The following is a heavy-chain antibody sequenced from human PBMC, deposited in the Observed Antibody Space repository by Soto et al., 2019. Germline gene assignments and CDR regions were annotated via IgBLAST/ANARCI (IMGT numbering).Heavy chain of an antibody. CDR3: ASMYHKGDCSSTSCYYYYGMDV. Sequence: QVQLVQSGAEVKKPGSSVKVSCKASGGTLSSYAISWVRQAPGQGLEWMGGIIPIFGTANYAQKFQGRVTITADESTSTAYMELSSLRSEDTAVYYCASMYHKGDCSSTSCYYYYGMDVWGQGTTVTVSS. V-gene: IGHV1-69*01. CDR2: IIPIFGTA. J-gene: IGHJ6*02. D-gene: IGHD2-2*01. CDR1: GGTLSSYA.